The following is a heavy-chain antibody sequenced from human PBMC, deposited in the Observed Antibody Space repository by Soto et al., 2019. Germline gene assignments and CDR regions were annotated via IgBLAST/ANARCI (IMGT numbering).Heavy chain of an antibody. V-gene: IGHV1-18*01. CDR3: AREGWLQHTAYYYYGMDV. CDR1: GYTFTRYG. D-gene: IGHD5-12*01. J-gene: IGHJ6*02. Sequence: AASVKVDCKASGYTFTRYGISWVRQAHGQGLEWMGWISAYNGNTNYAQKLQGRVTMTTDTSTSTAYMELRSLRSDDTAVYYCAREGWLQHTAYYYYGMDVWGQGTTVTVSS. CDR2: ISAYNGNT.